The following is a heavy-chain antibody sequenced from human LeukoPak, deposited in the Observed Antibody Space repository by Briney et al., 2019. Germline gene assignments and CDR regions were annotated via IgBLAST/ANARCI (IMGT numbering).Heavy chain of an antibody. CDR2: INHSGST. CDR1: GGSISSYY. V-gene: IGHV4-34*01. D-gene: IGHD3-22*01. Sequence: PSETLSLTCTVSGGSISSYYWSWIRQPPGKGLEWIGEINHSGSTNYNPSLKSRVTISVDTSKNQFSLKLSSVTAADTAVCYCARWGGGRYDSSGPSPEYYFDYWGQGTLVTVSS. J-gene: IGHJ4*02. CDR3: ARWGGGRYDSSGPSPEYYFDY.